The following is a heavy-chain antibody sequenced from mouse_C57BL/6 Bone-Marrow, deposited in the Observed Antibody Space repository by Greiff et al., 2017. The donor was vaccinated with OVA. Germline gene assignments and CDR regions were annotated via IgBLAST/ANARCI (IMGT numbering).Heavy chain of an antibody. J-gene: IGHJ3*01. CDR1: GFTFSDYY. Sequence: DVMLVESGGGLVQPGGSLKLSCAASGFTFSDYYMYWVRQTPEKRLEWVAYISNGGGSTYYPDTVKGRFTISRDNAKNTLYLQMSRLKSEDTAMYYCARQGVYYDYAWFAYWGQGTLVTVSA. V-gene: IGHV5-12*01. CDR2: ISNGGGST. D-gene: IGHD2-4*01. CDR3: ARQGVYYDYAWFAY.